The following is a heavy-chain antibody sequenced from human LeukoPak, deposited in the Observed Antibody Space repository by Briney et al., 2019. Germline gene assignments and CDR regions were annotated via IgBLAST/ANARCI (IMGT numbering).Heavy chain of an antibody. D-gene: IGHD6-19*01. V-gene: IGHV3-23*01. CDR1: GFTFGSQA. J-gene: IGHJ4*02. Sequence: PGASLRLSCAASGFTFGSQAMSWVRQAPGKGLEWVSVIGGSGSITYYRDSVKGRFTISRDNSKNTMYLQMNSPRAEDTAVYYCASAGSGWYDYWGQGTLVTVSS. CDR3: ASAGSGWYDY. CDR2: IGGSGSIT.